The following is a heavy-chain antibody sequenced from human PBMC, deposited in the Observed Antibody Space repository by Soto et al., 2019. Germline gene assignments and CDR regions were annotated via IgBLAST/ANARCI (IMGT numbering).Heavy chain of an antibody. CDR2: IYYSGST. V-gene: IGHV4-39*01. J-gene: IGHJ5*02. D-gene: IGHD6-13*01. CDR1: GGSISSSNW. Sequence: PSDTLSLTCTVSGGSISSSNWWNWVRQPPGKGLEWIGSIYYSGSTYYNLSLKSRVTISVDTSKNQFSLKLSSVTAADTAVYYCANHPGMAAAVNWFDPWGQGTLVTVSS. CDR3: ANHPGMAAAVNWFDP.